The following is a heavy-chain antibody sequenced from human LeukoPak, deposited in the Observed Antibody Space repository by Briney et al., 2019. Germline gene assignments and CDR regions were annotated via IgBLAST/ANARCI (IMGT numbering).Heavy chain of an antibody. CDR3: ARVAVVVTTGLLSDWFDP. V-gene: IGHV4-34*01. CDR1: GGSFSGYY. D-gene: IGHD2-21*02. CDR2: INHSGST. Sequence: SETLSLTYAVYGGSFSGYYWSWIRQPPGRGLEWIGEINHSGSTNYNPSLKSRVTISVDTSKNQFSLKLSSVTAADTAVYYCARVAVVVTTGLLSDWFDPWGQGTLVTVSS. J-gene: IGHJ5*02.